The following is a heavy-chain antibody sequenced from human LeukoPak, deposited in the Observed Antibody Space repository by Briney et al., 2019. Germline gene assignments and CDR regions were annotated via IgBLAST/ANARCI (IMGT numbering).Heavy chain of an antibody. V-gene: IGHV3-11*01. CDR2: ISSSGSTI. Sequence: GGSLRLSCAASGFTFSDYYMSWIRQAPGKGLEWVSYISSSGSTIYYADSVKGRFTISRDNAKNSLYLQMNSLRAEDTAVYYCASRYCSGGSCYSGLGYWGQGTLVTVSS. CDR1: GFTFSDYY. CDR3: ASRYCSGGSCYSGLGY. D-gene: IGHD2-15*01. J-gene: IGHJ4*02.